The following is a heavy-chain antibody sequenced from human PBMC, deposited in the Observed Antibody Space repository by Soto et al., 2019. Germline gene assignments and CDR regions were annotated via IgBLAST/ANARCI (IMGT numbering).Heavy chain of an antibody. CDR1: GFTFSQYG. D-gene: IGHD3-10*01. V-gene: IGHV3-33*01. CDR2: IWSGGQNT. Sequence: GGSLRLSCAASGFTFSQYGFHWVCQAPGKGLEWVAVIWSGGQNTYNADSVKGRFTISRDDSKNTVYLQMDSLRAEDTAVYYCARDSSGGPTDFDYCGQRPLVTISS. CDR3: ARDSSGGPTDFDY. J-gene: IGHJ4*02.